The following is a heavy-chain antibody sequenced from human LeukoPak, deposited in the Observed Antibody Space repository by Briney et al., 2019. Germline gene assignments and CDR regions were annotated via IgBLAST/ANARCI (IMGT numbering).Heavy chain of an antibody. V-gene: IGHV1-8*01. CDR1: GYTFASYA. Sequence: ASVKVSCKASGYTFASYAINWVRQATGQGLEWMGWMNPNIGNTISAQKFQCRATITRNTSITTAYMDLSSLSSKDTTAYYIARAGGWSAFGAFDIWGQGTMVTVSS. CDR3: ARAGGWSAFGAFDI. J-gene: IGHJ3*02. CDR2: MNPNIGNT. D-gene: IGHD6-19*01.